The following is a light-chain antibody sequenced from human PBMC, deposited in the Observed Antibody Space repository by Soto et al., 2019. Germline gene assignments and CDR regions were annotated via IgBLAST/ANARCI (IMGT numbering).Light chain of an antibody. CDR3: LQDFDYPRT. V-gene: IGKV1-6*01. J-gene: IGKJ1*01. Sequence: AIQMTQSPSSLSASVGDRVTITCRASQDIRNELGWYQQKPGKAPKLLIYAASSLHSGVPSRFSGSGSGADFTLTISSLQPEDFATYYCLQDFDYPRTFGQGTKVEF. CDR1: QDIRNE. CDR2: AAS.